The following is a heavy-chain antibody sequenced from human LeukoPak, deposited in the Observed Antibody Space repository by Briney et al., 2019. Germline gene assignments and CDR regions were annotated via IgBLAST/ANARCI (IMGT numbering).Heavy chain of an antibody. J-gene: IGHJ4*02. CDR1: GGSISTSSYY. D-gene: IGHD6-19*01. V-gene: IGHV4-61*05. Sequence: SETLSLTCTVSGGSISTSSYYWGWIRQPPGKGLEWIGYIYYSGSTNYNPSLKSRVTISVDTSKNQFSLKLSSVTAADTAVYYCARDRWLRRGEGSGWYSGFDYWGQGTLVTVSS. CDR2: IYYSGST. CDR3: ARDRWLRRGEGSGWYSGFDY.